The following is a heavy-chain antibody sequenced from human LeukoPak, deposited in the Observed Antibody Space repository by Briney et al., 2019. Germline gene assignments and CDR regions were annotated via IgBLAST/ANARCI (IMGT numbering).Heavy chain of an antibody. Sequence: GGSLRLSCAASGFIFGDYYMSWIRQAPGKGLEWVSYISSSGRTIYYADSVKGRFTISRDNAKNSLYLQMNSLRAEDTAVYYCARDEIYDSSGYYYLEKYYFDYWGQGTLVTVSS. D-gene: IGHD3-22*01. CDR2: ISSSGRTI. CDR1: GFIFGDYY. J-gene: IGHJ4*02. V-gene: IGHV3-11*04. CDR3: ARDEIYDSSGYYYLEKYYFDY.